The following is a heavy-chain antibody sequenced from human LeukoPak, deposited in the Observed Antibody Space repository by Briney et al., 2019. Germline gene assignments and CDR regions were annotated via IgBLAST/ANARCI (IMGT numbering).Heavy chain of an antibody. CDR2: IYYSGST. J-gene: IGHJ5*01. D-gene: IGHD3-10*01. CDR3: ARTPPSGEYNGFDS. Sequence: PSETLSLTCTVSGGSISSSSYYWGWIRQPPGKGLEWIGSIYYSGSTYYNPSLKSRVTISVDTSKNQFSLKLTSVTAADTAVYFCARTPPSGEYNGFDSWGQGTLVTVSS. V-gene: IGHV4-39*07. CDR1: GGSISSSSYY.